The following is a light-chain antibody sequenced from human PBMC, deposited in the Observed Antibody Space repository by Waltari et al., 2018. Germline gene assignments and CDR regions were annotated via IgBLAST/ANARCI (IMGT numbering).Light chain of an antibody. CDR1: VLPNQF. CDR3: QSADKTGSHVV. Sequence: SFVLTQPPSLSVSPGQTAKITCSSDVLPNQFAYWYLQKPGQAPLLLIHKATQRPSRVPERFSGSNSGTTVTLTISGVQAEDEADYYCQSADKTGSHVVFGGGTKLTVL. CDR2: KAT. V-gene: IGLV3-25*03. J-gene: IGLJ2*01.